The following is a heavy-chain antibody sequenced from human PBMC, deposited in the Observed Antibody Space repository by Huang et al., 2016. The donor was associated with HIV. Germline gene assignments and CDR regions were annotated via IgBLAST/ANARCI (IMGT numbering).Heavy chain of an antibody. CDR3: AKENWYFDL. CDR1: GFTLGTYA. J-gene: IGHJ2*01. V-gene: IGHV3-23*01. Sequence: EVRLLESGGGLVRPGGSLRLSCAASGFTLGTYAISWVRQAPGKGLQWVSAISASGGSIYYAESVKGRFTISRDNSENAVYLQMSTLRAEDTAVYYCAKENWYFDLWGRGTLVTVSS. CDR2: ISASGGSI.